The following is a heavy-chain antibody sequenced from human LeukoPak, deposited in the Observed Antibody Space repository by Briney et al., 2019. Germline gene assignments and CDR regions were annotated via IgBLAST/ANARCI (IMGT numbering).Heavy chain of an antibody. CDR1: GFTFSSHD. D-gene: IGHD4-17*01. CDR2: ISYDGGKK. Sequence: GGSLRLSCAASGFTFSSHDMHWVRQAPGKGLEGVAIISYDGGKKDYADSVKGRFTIPRDNSKNTLYLQMNSLRAEDTAVYYCAKDRSKGYYGDEFDFWGQGTLVTVSS. CDR3: AKDRSKGYYGDEFDF. V-gene: IGHV3-30*18. J-gene: IGHJ4*02.